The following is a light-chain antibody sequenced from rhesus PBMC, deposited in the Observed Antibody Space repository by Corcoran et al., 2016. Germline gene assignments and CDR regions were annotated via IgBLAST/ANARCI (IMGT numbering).Light chain of an antibody. Sequence: DIQLTQSPSSLSASVGDRVTITCRASQGISSYLAWYQQKSGKAPKLLIYDASNLQSGVPSRFSGSGSGTEFTLTTSSLQPEDCATYYCQQRNSYPRTFGQGTKVEIK. CDR2: DAS. V-gene: IGKV1-38*01. J-gene: IGKJ1*01. CDR1: QGISSY. CDR3: QQRNSYPRT.